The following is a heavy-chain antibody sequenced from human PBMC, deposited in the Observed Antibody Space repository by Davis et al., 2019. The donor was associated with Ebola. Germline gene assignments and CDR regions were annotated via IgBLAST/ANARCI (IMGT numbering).Heavy chain of an antibody. CDR1: GGTFSSYA. D-gene: IGHD1-14*01. CDR3: ARDSVFTYYYYYGMDV. CDR2: IIPIFGTA. Sequence: AASVKVSCKASGGTFSSYAISWVRQAPGQGLEWMGGIIPIFGTANYAQKFQGRVTITRDTSASTAYMELSSLRSEDTAVYYCARDSVFTYYYYYGMDVWGQGTTVTVSS. J-gene: IGHJ6*02. V-gene: IGHV1-69*05.